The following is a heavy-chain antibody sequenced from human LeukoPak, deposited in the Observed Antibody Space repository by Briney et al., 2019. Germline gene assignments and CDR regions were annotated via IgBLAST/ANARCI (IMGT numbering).Heavy chain of an antibody. Sequence: PGGSLRLSCAASGFTFSNHGMNWVRQAPGKGLEWVACISTSGDITYYADSVTGRFSISRGNSKKTLKTEVIRLTAEDTAIYDCAKSDAWIRFGDWRQGTLITVSS. CDR1: GFTFSNHG. V-gene: IGHV3-23*01. J-gene: IGHJ4*02. CDR2: ISTSGDIT. D-gene: IGHD3-10*01. CDR3: AKSDAWIRFGD.